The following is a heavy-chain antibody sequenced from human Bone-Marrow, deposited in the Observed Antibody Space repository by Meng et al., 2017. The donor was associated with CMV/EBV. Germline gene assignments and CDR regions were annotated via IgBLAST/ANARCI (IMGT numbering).Heavy chain of an antibody. J-gene: IGHJ4*02. CDR1: GYSISSGYY. CDR3: ASYGSYEPPTDY. V-gene: IGHV4-38-2*02. D-gene: IGHD1-26*01. CDR2: IYHSGST. Sequence: SETLSLTCTVSGYSISSGYYWGWIRQPPGKGLEWIGSIYHSGSTYYNPSLKSRVTISVDTSKNQFSLKLSSVTAADTAVYYCASYGSYEPPTDYCGQGTLVTVSS.